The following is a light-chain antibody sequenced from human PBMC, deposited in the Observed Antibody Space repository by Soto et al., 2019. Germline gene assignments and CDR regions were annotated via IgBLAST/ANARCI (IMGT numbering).Light chain of an antibody. CDR2: QVS. Sequence: QSVLTQPASVSGSPGQSITISCTGTGSDIGAYNSVSLYQQHPGKAPKLIVFQVSFRPSAVSDRFSGSKSDKTASLTISGLQTEDEADYYCLSYKTSSTVVFGTGTKGTVL. J-gene: IGLJ1*01. CDR1: GSDIGAYNS. V-gene: IGLV2-14*01. CDR3: LSYKTSSTVV.